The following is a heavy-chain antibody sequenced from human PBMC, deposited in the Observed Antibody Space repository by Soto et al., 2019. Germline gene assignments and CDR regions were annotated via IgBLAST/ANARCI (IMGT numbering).Heavy chain of an antibody. CDR1: GGTFSSYA. V-gene: IGHV1-69*13. Sequence: ASVQVSCKASGGTFSSYAISWVRQAPGQGLEWMGGIIPIFGTANYAQKFQGRVTITADESTSTAYMELSSLRSEDTAVYYCARGQEDFNWFDPWGQGTLVTVSS. CDR3: ARGQEDFNWFDP. CDR2: IIPIFGTA. J-gene: IGHJ5*02.